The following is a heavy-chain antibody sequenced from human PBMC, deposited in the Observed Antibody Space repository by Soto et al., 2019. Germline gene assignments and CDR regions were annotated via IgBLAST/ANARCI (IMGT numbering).Heavy chain of an antibody. CDR3: ASSGKFCSGGSCYHYYFDY. J-gene: IGHJ4*02. D-gene: IGHD2-15*01. Sequence: SVKVSCKASGGTFSSYAISWVRQAPGQGLEWMGGIIPIFGTANYAQKFQGRVTITADESASTAYMELSSLRSEDTAVYYCASSGKFCSGGSCYHYYFDYWGQGTLVTVSS. CDR2: IIPIFGTA. CDR1: GGTFSSYA. V-gene: IGHV1-69*13.